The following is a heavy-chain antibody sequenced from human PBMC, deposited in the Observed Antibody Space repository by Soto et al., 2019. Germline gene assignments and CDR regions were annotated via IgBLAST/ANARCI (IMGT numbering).Heavy chain of an antibody. CDR1: GDSVSSNTAA. Sequence: PLQQSGPGLVQPSQTLSLTCAISGDSVSSNTAAGNWIRQSPSGGREWLGRTSYRSRRHTDYGAFVRRRITINPHTSENQLSLHFSPLTPEDTAVYYGAGATSFQWDYMDGWGIGDPGTVCS. D-gene: IGHD1-26*01. V-gene: IGHV6-1*01. CDR2: TSYRSRRHT. J-gene: IGHJ6*03. CDR3: AGATSFQWDYMDG.